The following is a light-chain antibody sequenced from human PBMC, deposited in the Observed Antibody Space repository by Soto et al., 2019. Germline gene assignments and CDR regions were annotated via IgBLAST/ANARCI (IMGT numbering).Light chain of an antibody. CDR1: QNLLQSNGYNY. V-gene: IGKV2-28*01. Sequence: QTPLLFSVAPREVASISCACYQNLLQSNGYNYLVWYLQKPGQSPQLLIYLGSSRASGVPDRFSGSGSGTDFTLTISRVEAEDVGVYYCMQDVHSPITFGQGTRLEIK. J-gene: IGKJ5*01. CDR3: MQDVHSPIT. CDR2: LGS.